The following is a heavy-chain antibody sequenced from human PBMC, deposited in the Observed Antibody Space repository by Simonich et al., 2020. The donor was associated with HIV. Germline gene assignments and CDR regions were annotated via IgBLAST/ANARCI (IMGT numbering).Heavy chain of an antibody. J-gene: IGHJ3*02. V-gene: IGHV4-34*01. CDR2: INHSGSP. D-gene: IGHD4-4*01. CDR3: ATTINYEDAFDI. CDR1: GGSFRGYY. Sequence: QVQLQQWGAGLLKPSETLSLNCAVYGGSFRGYYWSWIRQPPGKGREWIGEINHSGSPTYNPSLKSRVTISVDASKNQFSLKLSSVTAADTAVYYCATTINYEDAFDIWGQGTMVTVSS.